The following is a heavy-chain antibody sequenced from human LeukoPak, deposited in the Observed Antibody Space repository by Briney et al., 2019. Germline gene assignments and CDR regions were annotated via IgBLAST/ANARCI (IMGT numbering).Heavy chain of an antibody. V-gene: IGHV3-7*01. CDR3: ARYATSSGSRWLEP. CDR2: IRQDGNDK. J-gene: IGHJ5*02. Sequence: PGGSLRLSCAASGFTLSSYWMSWVRQAPGKGLEWVAHIRQDGNDKYYVDSVKGRFTISRDNTKNSLYLQMDSLRAEDTAVYYCARYATSSGSRWLEPWGQGILVTVSS. CDR1: GFTLSSYW. D-gene: IGHD6-19*01.